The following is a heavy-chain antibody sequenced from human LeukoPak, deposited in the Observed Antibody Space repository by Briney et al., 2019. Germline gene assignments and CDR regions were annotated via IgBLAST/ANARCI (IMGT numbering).Heavy chain of an antibody. D-gene: IGHD3-22*01. CDR3: ARGAFYYDSSTYYQTLYY. CDR1: GFTFSSYG. J-gene: IGHJ4*02. CDR2: ISSSSSAI. V-gene: IGHV3-48*02. Sequence: GGSLRLSCAASGFTFSSYGMNWVRQAPGKGLEWVSYISSSSSAIYYADSVKGRFTISRDNAKNSLSPQMNSLRDEDTAVYYCARGAFYYDSSTYYQTLYYWGQGTLVTVSS.